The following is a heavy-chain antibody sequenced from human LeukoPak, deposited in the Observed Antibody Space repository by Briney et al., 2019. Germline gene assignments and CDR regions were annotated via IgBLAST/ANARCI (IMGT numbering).Heavy chain of an antibody. CDR2: TYYRSKWYK. V-gene: IGHV6-1*01. J-gene: IGHJ1*01. CDR3: ARGPSYFQH. Sequence: SQTLSLTCAISGDSVSSNSATWNWIRQPPSRGREWLGRTYYRSKWYKYYAVSVKGRITINPDTSKNQFSLQLNSVTPEDTAVYYCARGPSYFQHWGQGTLVTVSS. CDR1: GDSVSSNSAT.